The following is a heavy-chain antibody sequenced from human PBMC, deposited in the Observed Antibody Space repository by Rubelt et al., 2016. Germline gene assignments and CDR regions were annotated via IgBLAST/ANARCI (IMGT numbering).Heavy chain of an antibody. J-gene: IGHJ4*02. D-gene: IGHD3-16*01. Sequence: QVQLVQPGAEVKKPGASVKVSCKASGYTFTSYGISWVRQAPGQGLEWMGRIDPNSGDTHYAQNFQGRVTRTRDTSSITAYMELSRLRSDDTAVYYCARLITPSFYFDCWGQGTLVTVSS. CDR3: ARLITPSFYFDC. CDR2: IDPNSGDT. CDR1: GYTFTSYG. V-gene: IGHV1-2*06.